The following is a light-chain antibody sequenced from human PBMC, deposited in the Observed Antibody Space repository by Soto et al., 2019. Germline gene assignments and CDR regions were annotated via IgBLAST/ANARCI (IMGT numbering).Light chain of an antibody. Sequence: ETVLTQSPATLALSPGESGTLSCRASQSVRRELAWYQQKPGQAPRLLIYDASNRATGIPARFSGSGSGTDFTLTISGLEPEDFAVYYCQQRAAWPITFGGGTKVEIK. CDR2: DAS. CDR1: QSVRRE. CDR3: QQRAAWPIT. V-gene: IGKV3-11*01. J-gene: IGKJ4*01.